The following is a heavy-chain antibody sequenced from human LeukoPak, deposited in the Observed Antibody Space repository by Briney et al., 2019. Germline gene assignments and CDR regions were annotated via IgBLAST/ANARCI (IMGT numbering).Heavy chain of an antibody. D-gene: IGHD1-26*01. Sequence: SETLSLTCTVSGGSIGSGDYFWSWIRQPPGKGLEWIGYIYYSVNTHYNPSLKSRVTISVDTSKNELSLRLTSVTAADTAVYFCATEGSGNYYYFDDWGQGTLVTVSS. V-gene: IGHV4-30-4*08. CDR3: ATEGSGNYYYFDD. J-gene: IGHJ4*02. CDR2: IYYSVNT. CDR1: GGSIGSGDYF.